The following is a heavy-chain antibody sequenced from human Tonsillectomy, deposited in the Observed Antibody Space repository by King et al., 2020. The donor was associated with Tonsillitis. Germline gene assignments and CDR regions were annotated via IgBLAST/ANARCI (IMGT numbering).Heavy chain of an antibody. J-gene: IGHJ4*02. CDR1: GFTVSRNY. CDR3: ATNLLCDN. CDR2: IYADDDT. D-gene: IGHD2/OR15-2a*01. Sequence: VQLVESGGGLIQPGGSLRLSCAASGFTVSRNYMSWVRQAPGKGLEWVSLIYADDDTYYADSVKGRFSVSRDDSKNTLYLQMNSLRAEDTAVYYCATNLLCDNWGRGTLVTVSS. V-gene: IGHV3-53*01.